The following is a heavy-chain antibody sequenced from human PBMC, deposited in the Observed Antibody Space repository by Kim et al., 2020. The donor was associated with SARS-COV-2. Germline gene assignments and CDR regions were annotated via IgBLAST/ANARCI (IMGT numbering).Heavy chain of an antibody. CDR3: ATTFSFSNSCYYFDY. J-gene: IGHJ4*02. CDR2: INTLSLHT. D-gene: IGHD6-13*01. CDR1: GYTSSNYG. V-gene: IGHV1-18*04. Sequence: ASVKVSCKVSGYTSSNYGISWVRQAPGQGLEWMGWINTLSLHTNSVDKFQDRVTMTTVPSTNTVSMELRRLPSDDTAVYYCATTFSFSNSCYYFDYWGQGTLVTVSS.